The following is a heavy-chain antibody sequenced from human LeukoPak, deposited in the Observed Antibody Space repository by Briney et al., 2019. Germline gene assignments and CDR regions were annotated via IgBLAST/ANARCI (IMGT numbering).Heavy chain of an antibody. CDR1: GGSISSYY. V-gene: IGHV4-4*07. D-gene: IGHD3-3*01. J-gene: IGHJ4*02. CDR3: AREDFWSGYYNY. CDR2: IYTSGST. Sequence: SETLSLTCTVSGGSISSYYWSWIRQPAGKGLEWIGRIYTSGSTNYNPSLKSRVTMSVDTSKNQFSLKLSSVTAADTAVYCCAREDFWSGYYNYWGQGTLVTVSS.